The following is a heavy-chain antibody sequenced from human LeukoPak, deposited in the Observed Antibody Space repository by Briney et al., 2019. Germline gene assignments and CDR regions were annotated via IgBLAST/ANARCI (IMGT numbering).Heavy chain of an antibody. CDR1: GFTFSSYG. CDR3: ARGLQHDYDENGYYLQGVFEY. V-gene: IGHV3-30*03. D-gene: IGHD3-22*01. J-gene: IGHJ4*02. CDR2: ISYDGSYK. Sequence: EGSLRLSCAASGFTFSSYGMHWVRQAPGKGLEWVAVISYDGSYKYYADSVKGRFTISRDNSKNTLYLQMNSLRAEDTAVYYCARGLQHDYDENGYYLQGVFEYWGQGTLVTVSS.